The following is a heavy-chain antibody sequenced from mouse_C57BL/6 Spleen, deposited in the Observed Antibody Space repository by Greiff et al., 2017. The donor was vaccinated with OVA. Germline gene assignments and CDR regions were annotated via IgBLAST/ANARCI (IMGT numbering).Heavy chain of an antibody. J-gene: IGHJ3*01. CDR3: ARSPAY. V-gene: IGHV1-50*01. CDR1: GYTFTSYW. Sequence: QVQLKQPGAELVKPGASVKLSCKASGYTFTSYWMQWVKQRRGPLHEWIGEIDRPSLYTTSNQKFKGKATLTVDTSSSTAYMQLSSLTSEDSAVYYCARSPAYWGQGTLVTVSA. CDR2: IDRPSLYT.